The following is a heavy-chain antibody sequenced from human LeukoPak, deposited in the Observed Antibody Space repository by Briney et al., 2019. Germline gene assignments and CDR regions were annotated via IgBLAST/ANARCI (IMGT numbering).Heavy chain of an antibody. CDR2: IYYSGST. V-gene: IGHV4-59*12. D-gene: IGHD2-2*01. Sequence: SSETLSLTCTVSGGSISSYYWSWIRQPPGKGLEWIGYIYYSGSTNYNPSLKSRVTISVDTSKNQFSLRLSSVTAADTAVYYCARLQYCSGTSCYWFDPWGQGTLVTVSS. J-gene: IGHJ5*02. CDR3: ARLQYCSGTSCYWFDP. CDR1: GGSISSYY.